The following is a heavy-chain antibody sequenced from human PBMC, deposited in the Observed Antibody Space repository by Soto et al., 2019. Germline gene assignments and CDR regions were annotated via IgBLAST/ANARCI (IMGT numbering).Heavy chain of an antibody. D-gene: IGHD1-1*01. CDR2: IYYSGTT. V-gene: IGHV4-39*01. CDR3: ARYNPTGRIWAFDI. J-gene: IGHJ3*02. CDR1: GLSIISSDYY. Sequence: FENLLLTYTFPGLSIISSDYYLGWFRPPPGKGLEWIASIYYSGTTYNDTTLKNQDTITVDTSNNLFSLTLSSVAAADTAVYYCARYNPTGRIWAFDIWGQGTMV.